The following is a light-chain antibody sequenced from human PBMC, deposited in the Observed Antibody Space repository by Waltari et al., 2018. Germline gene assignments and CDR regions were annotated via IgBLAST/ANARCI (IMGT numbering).Light chain of an antibody. CDR1: TTALGGYDL. Sequence: QSALTQPASVSGSPGQSITTSCTGTTTALGGYDLVPCSQQHPGKVPKLMIYKVSKRPSGVSGVSYRFSGSKSGNTASLTISGLQTEDEADYYCSSYAGSSTFVVFGGGTKLTVL. CDR3: SSYAGSSTFVV. CDR2: KVS. V-gene: IGLV2-23*02. J-gene: IGLJ2*01.